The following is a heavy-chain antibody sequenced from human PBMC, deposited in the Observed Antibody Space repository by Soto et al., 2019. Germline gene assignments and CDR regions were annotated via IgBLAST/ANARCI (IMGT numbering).Heavy chain of an antibody. CDR2: ISYDGSNK. V-gene: IGHV3-30*18. Sequence: ESGGGVVQPGRSLRLSCAASGFTFSSYGMHWVRQAPGKGLEWVAVISYDGSNKYYADSVKGRFTISRDNSKNTLYLQMNSLRAEDTAVYYCANTGGRYDFDYWGQGTLVTVSS. D-gene: IGHD2-15*01. J-gene: IGHJ4*02. CDR1: GFTFSSYG. CDR3: ANTGGRYDFDY.